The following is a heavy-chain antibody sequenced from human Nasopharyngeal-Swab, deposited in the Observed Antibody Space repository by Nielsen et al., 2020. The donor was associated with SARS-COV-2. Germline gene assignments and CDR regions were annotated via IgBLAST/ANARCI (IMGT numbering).Heavy chain of an antibody. CDR3: ARDEPSSWFNAYYYHYGMDV. Sequence: WIRQPPGKGLEWIGRIYTSGSTNYNPSLKSRVTMSVDTSKNQFSLKLSSVTAADTAVYYCARDEPSSWFNAYYYHYGMDVWGQGTTVTVSS. V-gene: IGHV4-4*07. J-gene: IGHJ6*02. D-gene: IGHD6-13*01. CDR2: IYTSGST.